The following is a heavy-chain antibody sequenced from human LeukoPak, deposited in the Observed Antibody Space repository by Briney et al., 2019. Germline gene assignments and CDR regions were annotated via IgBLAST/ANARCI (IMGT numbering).Heavy chain of an antibody. V-gene: IGHV1-3*01. Sequence: GASVTVSCKASGYSFTYYPLNWVRQAPGHRLEWIGWINAGNGNTKYSQKFQGRVTITRDTSASTAYMELSSLRSEDTAVYYCAWIIVAAADDAFDIWGQGTMVTVSS. CDR2: INAGNGNT. J-gene: IGHJ3*02. CDR3: AWIIVAAADDAFDI. D-gene: IGHD6-13*01. CDR1: GYSFTYYP.